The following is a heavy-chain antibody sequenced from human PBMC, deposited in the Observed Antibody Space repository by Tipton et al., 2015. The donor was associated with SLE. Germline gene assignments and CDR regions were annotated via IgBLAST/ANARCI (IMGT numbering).Heavy chain of an antibody. Sequence: TLSLTCTVSGGSISGYYWSWVRQPPGKGLEWIGYISKRRLTNYNPSVRSRVSTSMDTSKNQFSLQMSSVTAADTALYYCARHKLGFSWSYFDSWGQGTLVTVSS. J-gene: IGHJ4*02. V-gene: IGHV4-59*08. CDR1: GGSISGYY. CDR3: ARHKLGFSWSYFDS. CDR2: ISKRRLT. D-gene: IGHD3-3*01.